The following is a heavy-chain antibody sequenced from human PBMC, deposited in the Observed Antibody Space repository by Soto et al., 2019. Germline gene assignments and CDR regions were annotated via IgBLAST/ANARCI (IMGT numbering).Heavy chain of an antibody. D-gene: IGHD6-13*01. CDR1: GFSLSTSGVG. CDR3: AHRVINCGSTWDGAQFDY. J-gene: IGHJ4*02. CDR2: IYWDDDK. V-gene: IGHV2-5*02. Sequence: QITLKESGPTLVNPTQTLTLTCTFSGFSLSTSGVGVGWIRQPPGKALEWLALIYWDDDKRYSPSLKSRLTITKYTSKNAVVLTMTNMDPVDTATYSCAHRVINCGSTWDGAQFDYWGQGTLVTISS.